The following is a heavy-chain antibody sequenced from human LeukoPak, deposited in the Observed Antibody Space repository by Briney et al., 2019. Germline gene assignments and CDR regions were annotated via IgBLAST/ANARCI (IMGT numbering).Heavy chain of an antibody. J-gene: IGHJ5*02. Sequence: GASVKVSCKASGYTFTGYYMHWVRQAPGQGLEWMGWINPNSGGTNYAQKFQGRVTMTRDTSISTAYMELSRLRSDDTAVYYCARDPPEVLWFGEGPSDPWGQGTLVTVSS. CDR3: ARDPPEVLWFGEGPSDP. D-gene: IGHD3-10*01. V-gene: IGHV1-2*02. CDR1: GYTFTGYY. CDR2: INPNSGGT.